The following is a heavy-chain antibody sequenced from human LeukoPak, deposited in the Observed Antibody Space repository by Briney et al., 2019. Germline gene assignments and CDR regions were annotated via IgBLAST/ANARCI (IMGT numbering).Heavy chain of an antibody. D-gene: IGHD1-26*01. CDR3: ATLPIVGATYFDY. CDR2: IKQGGSEK. V-gene: IGHV3-7*01. CDR1: GFTFSSSW. Sequence: GGSLRLSCAASGFTFSSSWMSWVRQAPGKGLEWVANIKQGGSEKYYVDSVKGRFTISRDNAKNSLYLQMNSLRAEDTAVYYCATLPIVGATYFDYWGQGTLVTVSS. J-gene: IGHJ4*02.